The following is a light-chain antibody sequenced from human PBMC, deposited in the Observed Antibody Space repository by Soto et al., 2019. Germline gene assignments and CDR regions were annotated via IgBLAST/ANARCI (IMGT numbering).Light chain of an antibody. CDR3: QKYNSAPLT. CDR1: QAISSY. Sequence: DIQMTQSPSSLSASVGDRVTITCRASQAISSYLAWYQQKPGKVPKLLIYAASTLNSGVPFRFSGSGSGTDFTLTISSLQPEDVATYYCQKYNSAPLTFGGGTKVEIK. V-gene: IGKV1-27*01. J-gene: IGKJ4*01. CDR2: AAS.